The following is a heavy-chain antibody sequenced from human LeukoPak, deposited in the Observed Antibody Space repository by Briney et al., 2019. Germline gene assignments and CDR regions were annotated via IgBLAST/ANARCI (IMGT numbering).Heavy chain of an antibody. J-gene: IGHJ4*02. Sequence: ASVKVSCKTSGYTFTTYGLSWVRQARGQGLEWMGWISGHNGNTNYAHKFQGRVSMTTDTPTRTAYMELKSLRSDDTAVYYCATDLEFLGATTASGYWGQGTLVTVSS. CDR1: GYTFTTYG. D-gene: IGHD1-26*01. V-gene: IGHV1-18*01. CDR3: ATDLEFLGATTASGY. CDR2: ISGHNGNT.